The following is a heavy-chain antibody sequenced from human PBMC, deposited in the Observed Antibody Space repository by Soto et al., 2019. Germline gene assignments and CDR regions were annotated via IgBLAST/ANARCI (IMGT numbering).Heavy chain of an antibody. CDR1: GGSFSGYY. V-gene: IGHV4-34*01. J-gene: IGHJ6*02. D-gene: IGHD6-13*01. Sequence: QVQLQQWGAGLLKPSETLSLTCAVYGGSFSGYYWSWIRQPPGKGLEWIGEINHNGSTNYNPSLKSRVTISVDTSKSQFSLRLSSVTAADTAVYYCARGRSWYGMDVWGQGTTVTVSS. CDR2: INHNGST. CDR3: ARGRSWYGMDV.